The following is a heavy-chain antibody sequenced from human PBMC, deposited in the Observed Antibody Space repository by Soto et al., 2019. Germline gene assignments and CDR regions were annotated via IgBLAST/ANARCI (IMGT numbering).Heavy chain of an antibody. CDR2: ISTYNGNT. D-gene: IGHD6-19*01. CDR3: AREEGISDWHAFDY. V-gene: IGHV1-18*04. CDR1: GYTFTDHG. J-gene: IGHJ4*02. Sequence: ASVKVSCKASGYTFTDHGISWVRQAPGQGLEWMGWISTYNGNTIYAQKIQGRITMTTDTSTSTAYVELRSLRSDDTAVYYCAREEGISDWHAFDYWGQGTLVTVSS.